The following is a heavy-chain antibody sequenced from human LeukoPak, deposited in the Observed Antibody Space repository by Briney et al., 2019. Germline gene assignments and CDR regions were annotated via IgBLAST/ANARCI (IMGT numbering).Heavy chain of an antibody. CDR2: IVPILGIA. D-gene: IGHD3-3*01. Sequence: SVKVSCKASGGTFSSYTISWVRQAPGQGLEWMGRIVPILGIANYAQKFQGRVTITADKSTSTAYMELSSLRSEDTAVYYCARSGYQWRFFDYWGQGTLVTVSS. V-gene: IGHV1-69*02. CDR1: GGTFSSYT. CDR3: ARSGYQWRFFDY. J-gene: IGHJ4*02.